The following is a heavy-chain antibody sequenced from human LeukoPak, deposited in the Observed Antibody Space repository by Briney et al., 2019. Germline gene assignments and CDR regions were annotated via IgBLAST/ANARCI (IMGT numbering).Heavy chain of an antibody. J-gene: IGHJ4*02. V-gene: IGHV3-7*01. CDR3: ARLLVYGSGAEAFDY. CDR1: GFTFSSYT. CDR2: IKQDGSEK. D-gene: IGHD3-10*01. Sequence: PGGSLRLSCAASGFTFSSYTMSWVRQAPGKGLEWVANIKQDGSEKYYVDSVRGRFTISRDNAKNSLYLQMNSLRVEDTAVYYCARLLVYGSGAEAFDYWGQGTLVTVS.